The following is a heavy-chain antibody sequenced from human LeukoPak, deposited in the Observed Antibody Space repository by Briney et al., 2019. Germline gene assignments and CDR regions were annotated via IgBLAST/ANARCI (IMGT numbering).Heavy chain of an antibody. CDR1: GFMFTSYW. CDR3: AKEGGASRFDY. CDR2: INQDGSAK. Sequence: GGSLRLSCAASGFMFTSYWMSWVRQAPGKGLEWVANINQDGSAKYYVDSVKGRFTISRDNAKNSLYLQMNSLRAEDTAVYYCAKEGGASRFDYWGQGTLVTVSS. V-gene: IGHV3-7*01. J-gene: IGHJ4*02. D-gene: IGHD5-12*01.